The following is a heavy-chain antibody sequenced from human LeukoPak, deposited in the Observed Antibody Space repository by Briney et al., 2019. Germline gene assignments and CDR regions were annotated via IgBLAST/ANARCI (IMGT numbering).Heavy chain of an antibody. CDR1: GFTLSSYW. Sequence: SGGSMSLSCEASGFTLSSYWMHWVRQAPGEGLMWESYIIKVVSVTTYASSVTGRFTISRDNAKNTLYLQMNSLRAEDTALYYCARGTAGFDPWGQGTLVIVSS. CDR2: IIKVVSVT. J-gene: IGHJ5*02. V-gene: IGHV3-74*03. CDR3: ARGTAGFDP.